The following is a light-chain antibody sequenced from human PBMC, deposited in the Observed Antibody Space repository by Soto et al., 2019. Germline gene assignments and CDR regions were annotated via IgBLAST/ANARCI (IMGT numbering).Light chain of an antibody. Sequence: EIQMTRSPSSLSASVGDRVTITCRASQGISNFLAWYQQKPGKVPKLLISAASTLQSGVPSRFSGSGSGTDFTLTITSLQPEDVATYYCQKYSSVITFGQGTRLEIK. CDR2: AAS. J-gene: IGKJ5*01. CDR1: QGISNF. CDR3: QKYSSVIT. V-gene: IGKV1-27*01.